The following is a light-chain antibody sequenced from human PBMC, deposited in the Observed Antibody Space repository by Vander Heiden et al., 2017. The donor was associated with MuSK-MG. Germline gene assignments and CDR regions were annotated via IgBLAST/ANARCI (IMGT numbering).Light chain of an antibody. J-gene: IGLJ2*01. CDR3: QSYDSSLSGVL. CDR1: SSNIGAGYD. V-gene: IGLV1-40*01. Sequence: QSVLTQPPSVARAPGQRVTIPRTGSSSNIGAGYDVHWYQQLPGTAPKLLLYANTYRPSEVPDRFSGSKSGTSASLAITGLQAEDEADYYCQSYDSSLSGVLFGGGTKVTVL. CDR2: ANT.